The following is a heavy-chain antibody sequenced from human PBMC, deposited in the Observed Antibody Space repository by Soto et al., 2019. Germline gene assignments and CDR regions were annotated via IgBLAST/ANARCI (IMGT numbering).Heavy chain of an antibody. V-gene: IGHV4-31*03. CDR2: IYYSGST. J-gene: IGHJ4*02. D-gene: IGHD3-22*01. CDR1: GGSISSGGYY. Sequence: PSETLSLTCTVSGGSISSGGYYWSWIRQHPGKGLEWVGYIYYSGSTYYNPSLKSRVTISVDTSKSQFSLKLSSVTAADTAVYYCARFSGVYYDTVTDYWGQGTLVTISS. CDR3: ARFSGVYYDTVTDY.